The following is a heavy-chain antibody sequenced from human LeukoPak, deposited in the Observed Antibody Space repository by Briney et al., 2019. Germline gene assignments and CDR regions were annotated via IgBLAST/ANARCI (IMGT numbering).Heavy chain of an antibody. V-gene: IGHV1-18*01. J-gene: IGHJ4*02. CDR2: ITPYNGNT. CDR1: GYTFTSYA. CDR3: AREAAAGVYFEY. D-gene: IGHD6-13*01. Sequence: ASVKVSCKASGYTFTSYAMNWVRQAPGQGLEWMGWITPYNGNTNYAHNLRDRVTMTTDTSTTTAYLELRSLTSDDTAIYYCAREAAAGVYFEYWGQGTLVTVSS.